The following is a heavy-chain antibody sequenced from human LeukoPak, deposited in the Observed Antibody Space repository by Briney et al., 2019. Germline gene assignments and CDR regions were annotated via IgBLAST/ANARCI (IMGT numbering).Heavy chain of an antibody. CDR3: AKEPGREGALNWFDP. Sequence: GGSLRLSCAASGFTFSSYAMSWVRQAPGKGLEWVSAISGSGGSTYYADSVKGRFTISRDNSKNTLCLQMNSLRAEDTAVYYCAKEPGREGALNWFDPWGQGTLVTVSS. D-gene: IGHD1-26*01. CDR2: ISGSGGST. CDR1: GFTFSSYA. J-gene: IGHJ5*02. V-gene: IGHV3-23*01.